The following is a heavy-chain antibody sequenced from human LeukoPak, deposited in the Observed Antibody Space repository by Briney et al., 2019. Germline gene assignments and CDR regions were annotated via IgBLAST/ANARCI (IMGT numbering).Heavy chain of an antibody. V-gene: IGHV3-21*01. CDR3: ARDRGYDY. CDR2: ISSSSSYI. J-gene: IGHJ4*02. CDR1: GFSFSNYA. D-gene: IGHD3-10*01. Sequence: GSLRLSCAASGFSFSNYAMNWVRQAPGEGLEWVSSISSSSSYIYYADSVKGRFTISRDNAKNSLYLQMNSLRAEDTAVYYCARDRGYDYWGQGTLVTVSS.